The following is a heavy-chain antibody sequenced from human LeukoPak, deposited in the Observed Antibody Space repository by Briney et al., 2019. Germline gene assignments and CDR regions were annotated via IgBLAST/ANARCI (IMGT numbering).Heavy chain of an antibody. D-gene: IGHD5-18*01. CDR3: AKEWSFGYSYGYRGYYFDY. J-gene: IGHJ4*02. V-gene: IGHV3-9*01. CDR2: ISWNSGSI. CDR1: GVTFDDYD. Sequence: GRSLRLSCAASGVTFDDYDRHWVRQAPGKGLEWVSGISWNSGSIGYADSVKGRFTISRDNAKNSLYLQMNSLRAEDTALYYCAKEWSFGYSYGYRGYYFDYWGQGTLVTVSS.